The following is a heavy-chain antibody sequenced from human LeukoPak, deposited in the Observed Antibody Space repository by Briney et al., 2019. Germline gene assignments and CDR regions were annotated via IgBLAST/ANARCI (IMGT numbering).Heavy chain of an antibody. V-gene: IGHV4-39*07. D-gene: IGHD3-10*01. Sequence: PGGSLRLSCAASGFTFSIYEMNWIRQPPGKGLEWIGSIYYSGSTYYNPSLKSRVTISVDTSKNQFSLKLSSVTAADTAVYYCARDKGGSGSYRVDYWGQGTLVTVSS. J-gene: IGHJ4*02. CDR3: ARDKGGSGSYRVDY. CDR1: GFTFSIYE. CDR2: IYYSGST.